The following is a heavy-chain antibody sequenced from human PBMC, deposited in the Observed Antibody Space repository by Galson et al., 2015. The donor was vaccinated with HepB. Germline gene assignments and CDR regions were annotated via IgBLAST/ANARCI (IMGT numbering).Heavy chain of an antibody. CDR3: AKDASNYYIHY. CDR2: LGYDASNK. CDR1: VFTFSNYC. D-gene: IGHD4-11*01. Sequence: SLTLSCAPSVFTFSNYCTRWVRQAPGKGQEWVAFLGYDASNKYYPDSVKGRFTISRDNSKNTLYLQMNSLRAEDTAVYYCAKDASNYYIHYWAQGTLVTISS. J-gene: IGHJ4*02. V-gene: IGHV3-30*02.